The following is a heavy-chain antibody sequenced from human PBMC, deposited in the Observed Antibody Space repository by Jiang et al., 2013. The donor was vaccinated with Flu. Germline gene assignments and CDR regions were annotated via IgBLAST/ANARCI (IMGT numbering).Heavy chain of an antibody. CDR2: IKEDEGEK. J-gene: IGHJ3*02. CDR1: GFTFSNYW. D-gene: IGHD3-10*01. CDR3: ARDTSPYTSGNYYYDAFDI. V-gene: IGHV3-7*01. Sequence: VQLVESGGGLVQPGGSLRLSCVASGFTFSNYWMTWVRQAPGKGLEWVANIKEDEGEKYFVDSVKGRFTISRDNVKNSLFLQMNSLRAEDTAVYYCARDTSPYTSGNYYYDAFDIWGQGTMVTVSS.